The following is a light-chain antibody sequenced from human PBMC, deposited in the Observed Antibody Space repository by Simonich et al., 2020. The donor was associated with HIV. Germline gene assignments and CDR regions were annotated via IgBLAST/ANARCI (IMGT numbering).Light chain of an antibody. V-gene: IGKV3-15*01. CDR2: GAS. CDR3: QQYNNWPIT. CDR1: QSVSSN. Sequence: EIVMTQSPATLSVSPGERATLSCRSSQSVSSNLVWYQQKSGQAPRLLSYGASTRATGIPARFSGRGSGTEFTLTISSMQSEDFTDYYCQQYNNWPITFGQGTRLEIK. J-gene: IGKJ5*01.